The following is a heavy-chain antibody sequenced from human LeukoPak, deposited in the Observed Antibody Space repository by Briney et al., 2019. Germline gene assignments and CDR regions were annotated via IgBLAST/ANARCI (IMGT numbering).Heavy chain of an antibody. J-gene: IGHJ4*02. D-gene: IGHD2-15*01. CDR3: AKEYLLVVAATDYYDY. CDR2: ISGSGGST. V-gene: IGHV3-23*01. CDR1: GFTFSSYA. Sequence: GGSLRLSCAASGFTFSSYAMSWVRQAPGKGLEWVSAISGSGGSTYYADSVKGRFTISRDNSKNTLYLQMNSLRAEDTAVYYCAKEYLLVVAATDYYDYWGQGTLVTVSS.